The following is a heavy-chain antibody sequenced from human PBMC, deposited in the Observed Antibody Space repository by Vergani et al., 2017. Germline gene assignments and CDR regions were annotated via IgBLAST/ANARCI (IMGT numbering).Heavy chain of an antibody. CDR2: MSSGDSI. V-gene: IGHV3-11*04. D-gene: IGHD3-9*01. Sequence: QGQLVESGGGLVKPGGSLRLSCAASGFTFSGHYMSWVRQAPGKGLEWISYMSSGDSIYYADSVKGRFTVSRDNTKNTLYLQMNSLRAEDTAVYYCARETDTGSSVSYNYYAMDVWGQGTTVSVSS. CDR1: GFTFSGHY. J-gene: IGHJ6*02. CDR3: ARETDTGSSVSYNYYAMDV.